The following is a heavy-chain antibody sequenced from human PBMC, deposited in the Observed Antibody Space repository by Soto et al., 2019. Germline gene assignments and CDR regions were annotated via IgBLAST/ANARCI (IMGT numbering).Heavy chain of an antibody. CDR3: VTYYDFWSGFYGMDV. D-gene: IGHD3-3*01. CDR2: MNPNSGNT. V-gene: IGHV1-8*01. CDR1: GHTFTSYD. J-gene: IGHJ6*02. Sequence: GASVKVSCKASGHTFTSYDINWVRQATGQGLEWMGWMNPNSGNTGYPQKFQGRVTMTRNTSISTAYMELSSLRSEDTAVYYCVTYYDFWSGFYGMDVWGQGTTVTVSS.